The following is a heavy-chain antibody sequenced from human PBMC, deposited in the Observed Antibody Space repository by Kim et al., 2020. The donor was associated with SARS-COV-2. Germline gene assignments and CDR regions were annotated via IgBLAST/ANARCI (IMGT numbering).Heavy chain of an antibody. J-gene: IGHJ6*01. D-gene: IGHD3-9*01. Sequence: SETLSLTCTVSGGSISSSSYYWGWIRQPPGKGLEWIGSIYYSGSTYYNPSLKSRVTISVDTSKNQFSLKLSSVTAADTAVYYCARQDIRYFDWLLAGGM. CDR2: IYYSGST. V-gene: IGHV4-39*01. CDR1: GGSISSSSYY. CDR3: ARQDIRYFDWLLAGGM.